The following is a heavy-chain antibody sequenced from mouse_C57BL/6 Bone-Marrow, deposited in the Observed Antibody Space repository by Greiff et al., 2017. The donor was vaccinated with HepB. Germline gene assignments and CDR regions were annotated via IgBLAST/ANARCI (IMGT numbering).Heavy chain of an antibody. D-gene: IGHD1-1*01. CDR2: IYPRSGNT. CDR3: AREGITTVVPYAMDY. J-gene: IGHJ4*01. CDR1: GYTFTSYG. V-gene: IGHV1-81*01. Sequence: LQESGAELARPGASVKLSCKASGYTFTSYGISWVKQRTGQGLEWIGEIYPRSGNTYYNEKFKGKATLTADKSSSTAYMELRSLTSEDSAAYFCAREGITTVVPYAMDYWGQGTSVTVSS.